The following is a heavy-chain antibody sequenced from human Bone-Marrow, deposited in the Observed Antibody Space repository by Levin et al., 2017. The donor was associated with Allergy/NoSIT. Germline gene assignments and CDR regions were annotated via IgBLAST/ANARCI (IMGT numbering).Heavy chain of an antibody. Sequence: PGGSLRLSCVGSGFKFSNYVVSWVRQAPGKGLEWVSGISGDGDSTYYADSVRGRFTISRDNSKNTVHLQMNTLRAGDTAVYYCARDPDYSDYSTYWYFDLWGRGTLVTVSS. J-gene: IGHJ2*01. CDR1: GFKFSNYV. V-gene: IGHV3-23*01. D-gene: IGHD4-11*01. CDR2: ISGDGDST. CDR3: ARDPDYSDYSTYWYFDL.